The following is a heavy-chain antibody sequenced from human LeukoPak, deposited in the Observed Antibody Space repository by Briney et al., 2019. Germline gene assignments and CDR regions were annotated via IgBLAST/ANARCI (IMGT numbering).Heavy chain of an antibody. V-gene: IGHV4-59*01. CDR1: GGSISSYY. CDR3: ARSSYYAMDV. Sequence: SETLSLTCTVSGGSISSYYWSWIRQPPGKGLEWIGYIHYSGSTNYNPSLKSRVTISIDTSKNQFSLKLSSVTAADTAVYYCARSSYYAMDVWGQGTTVTVSS. CDR2: IHYSGST. J-gene: IGHJ6*02.